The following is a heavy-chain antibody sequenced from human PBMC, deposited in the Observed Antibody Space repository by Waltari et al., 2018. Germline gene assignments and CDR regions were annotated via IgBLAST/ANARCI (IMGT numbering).Heavy chain of an antibody. J-gene: IGHJ5*02. D-gene: IGHD6-19*01. CDR2: IYHSGST. V-gene: IGHV4-38-2*02. CDR3: ARDSSGWYKDP. Sequence: QAQPQASGPGLGKPSETQSLPGTVPGYPISSGHYWGWIRQPPGKGLEWIGSIYHSGSTYYNPSLKSRVTISVDTSKNQFSLKLSSVTAADTAVYYCARDSSGWYKDPWGQGTLVTVSS. CDR1: GYPISSGHY.